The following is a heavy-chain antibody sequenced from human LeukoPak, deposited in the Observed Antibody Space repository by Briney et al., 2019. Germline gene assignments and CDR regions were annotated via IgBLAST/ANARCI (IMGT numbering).Heavy chain of an antibody. Sequence: GGSRRLSCAASGFTFSSYSMNWVRQAPGKGLEWVSSISSSSSYIYYADSVKGRFTISRDNAKNSLYLQMNSLRAEDTAVYYCARVEYSSGWYADYWGQGTLVTVSS. V-gene: IGHV3-21*01. J-gene: IGHJ4*02. CDR2: ISSSSSYI. CDR1: GFTFSSYS. CDR3: ARVEYSSGWYADY. D-gene: IGHD6-19*01.